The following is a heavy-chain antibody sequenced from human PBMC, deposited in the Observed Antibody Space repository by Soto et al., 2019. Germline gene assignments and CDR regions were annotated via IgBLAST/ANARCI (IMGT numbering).Heavy chain of an antibody. CDR3: VAGSPPGYGMDV. CDR2: IIPIFGTA. J-gene: IGHJ6*04. V-gene: IGHV1-69*06. CDR1: GGTFSSYA. D-gene: IGHD1-1*01. Sequence: GASVKVSCKASGGTFSSYAISWVRQAPGQGLEWMGGIIPIFGTANYAQKFQGRVTITADKSTSTSYMELSSLRSEDTAVYYCVAGSPPGYGMDVWGKGTTVTVSS.